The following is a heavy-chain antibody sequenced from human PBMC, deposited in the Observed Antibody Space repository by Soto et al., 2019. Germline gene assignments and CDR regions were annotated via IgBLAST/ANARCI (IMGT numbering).Heavy chain of an antibody. J-gene: IGHJ4*02. CDR3: ARIIVLMVYAIQNYFDY. CDR2: ISGSGGST. Sequence: GGSLRLSCAASGFTFSSYAMSWVRQAPGKGLEWVSAISGSGGSTYYADSVKGRFTISRDNSKNTLYLQMNSLRAEDTAVYYCARIIVLMVYAIQNYFDYWGQGTLVTAPQ. D-gene: IGHD2-8*01. CDR1: GFTFSSYA. V-gene: IGHV3-23*01.